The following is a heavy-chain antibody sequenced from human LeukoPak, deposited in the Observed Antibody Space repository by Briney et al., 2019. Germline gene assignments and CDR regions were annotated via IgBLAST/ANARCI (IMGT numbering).Heavy chain of an antibody. D-gene: IGHD3-22*01. CDR2: MSSDGNAI. J-gene: IGHJ4*02. CDR1: GFAFTAYL. V-gene: IGHV3-30-3*01. Sequence: GRSLRLSCAASGFAFTAYLIHSVRQPPGKGLEWVAVMSSDGNAIFYADSVRGRFTISRDNSKNTLYLQVNSLRVEDTAVYYCVRKGEHYYDHSASFDYWGQGTLVTVSS. CDR3: VRKGEHYYDHSASFDY.